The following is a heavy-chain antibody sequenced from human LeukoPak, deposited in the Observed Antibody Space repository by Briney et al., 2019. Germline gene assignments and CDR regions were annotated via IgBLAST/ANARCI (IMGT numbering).Heavy chain of an antibody. CDR2: ISYDGSTK. CDR3: ATPPTAYTSGSLGY. V-gene: IGHV3-30*03. Sequence: PGGSLRLSCEASGFTFSNFGMHWVRQAPGKGVEWVAIISYDGSTKYYADSVKGRFSISRDNSKNTLYLQMNSLRVEDTAVYYCATPPTAYTSGSLGYWGQGTLVTVSS. CDR1: GFTFSNFG. J-gene: IGHJ4*02. D-gene: IGHD5-12*01.